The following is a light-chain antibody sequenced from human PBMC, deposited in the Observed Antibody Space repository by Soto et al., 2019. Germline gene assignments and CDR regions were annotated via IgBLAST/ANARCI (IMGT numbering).Light chain of an antibody. Sequence: DSQMTQSPSTLSASVGDRVTITCRASQSTSTWLAWYQQRPGKTPKLLLSEASQLESGVPSRFSGSGSGTEFTLTISSLQPDDFATYYCHQYITYPYAFGQGTKVEIK. J-gene: IGKJ1*01. CDR1: QSTSTW. CDR3: HQYITYPYA. CDR2: EAS. V-gene: IGKV1-5*03.